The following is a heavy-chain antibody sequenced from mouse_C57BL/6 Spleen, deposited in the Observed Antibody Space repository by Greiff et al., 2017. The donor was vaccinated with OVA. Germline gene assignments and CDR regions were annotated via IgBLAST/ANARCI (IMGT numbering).Heavy chain of an antibody. Sequence: VQLQQPGAELVKPGASVKLSCKASGYTFTSYWMQWVKQRPGQGLEWIGEIDPSDSYTNYNQKFKGKAPLTVDTSSSTAYMQLSSLTSEDSAVYYCAREDSSGPSDYWGQGTTLTVSS. D-gene: IGHD3-2*02. CDR2: IDPSDSYT. CDR1: GYTFTSYW. V-gene: IGHV1-50*01. J-gene: IGHJ2*01. CDR3: AREDSSGPSDY.